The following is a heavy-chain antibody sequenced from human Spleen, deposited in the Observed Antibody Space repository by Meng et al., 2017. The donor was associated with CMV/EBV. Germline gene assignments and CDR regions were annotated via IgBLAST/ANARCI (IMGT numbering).Heavy chain of an antibody. Sequence: FTFSNYAMNWVRQAPGKGLEWVSAISGSGGRTYYVDSVKGRFTISRDNSKNTLYLQMNSLRADDTAVYYCAKDCSVACGSSSLLPDYWGQGTLVTVSS. CDR2: ISGSGGRT. D-gene: IGHD2-2*01. V-gene: IGHV3-23*01. CDR3: AKDCSVACGSSSLLPDY. CDR1: FTFSNYA. J-gene: IGHJ4*02.